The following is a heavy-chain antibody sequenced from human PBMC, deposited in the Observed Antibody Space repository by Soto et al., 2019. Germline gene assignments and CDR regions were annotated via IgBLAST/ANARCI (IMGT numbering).Heavy chain of an antibody. CDR3: ATGHVDSMLEI. J-gene: IGHJ4*02. V-gene: IGHV4-4*02. CDR1: GGSISSSDW. CDR2: MYHSGGA. Sequence: PSETRSRTWAVSGGSISSSDWWTCFRQPPGKGLECIGKMYHSGGADYSPSLKSRLTISADYSKNHFSLKLTAVTAADTALYYCATGHVDSMLEIWGPGVQLNVSS. D-gene: IGHD3-16*01.